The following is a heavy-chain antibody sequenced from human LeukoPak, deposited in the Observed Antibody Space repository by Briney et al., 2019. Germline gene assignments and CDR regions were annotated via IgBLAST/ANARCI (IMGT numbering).Heavy chain of an antibody. D-gene: IGHD2-15*01. CDR1: GYSSSTFD. Sequence: GSVKVSCKASGYSSSTFDINWVRQAPGQGPEWMGWMNPNSGNTGYAQKFQGRVTLTRSTSMTTAYMELSSLRSEDTAVYYCARQSLDGGSCYDYWGQGTPVTISS. CDR3: ARQSLDGGSCYDY. J-gene: IGHJ4*02. CDR2: MNPNSGNT. V-gene: IGHV1-8*01.